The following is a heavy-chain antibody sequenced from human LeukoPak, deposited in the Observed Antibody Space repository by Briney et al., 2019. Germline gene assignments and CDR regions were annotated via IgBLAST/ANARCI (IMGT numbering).Heavy chain of an antibody. CDR2: IYHSGST. CDR3: ARQPGDILTGYYTNYYYYMDV. V-gene: IGHV4-38-2*01. J-gene: IGHJ6*03. CDR1: GYSISSGYY. D-gene: IGHD3-9*01. Sequence: PSETLSLTCAVPGYSISSGYYWGWIRQPPGKGLEWIGSIYHSGSTYYNPSLKSRVTISVDTSKNQFSLKLSSVTAADTAVYYCARQPGDILTGYYTNYYYYMDVWGKGTTVTVSS.